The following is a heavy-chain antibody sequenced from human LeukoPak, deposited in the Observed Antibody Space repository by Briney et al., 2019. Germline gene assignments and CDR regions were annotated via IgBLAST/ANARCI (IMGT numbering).Heavy chain of an antibody. Sequence: GASVKVSCKASGYTFIGYYMHWVRQAPGQGLEWMGWINPNSGGTNYAQKFQGRVTMTRDTSISTAYMELSRLRSDDTAVYYCARDLDYSNYADYWGQGTLVTVSS. CDR3: ARDLDYSNYADY. J-gene: IGHJ4*02. CDR2: INPNSGGT. D-gene: IGHD4-11*01. CDR1: GYTFIGYY. V-gene: IGHV1-2*02.